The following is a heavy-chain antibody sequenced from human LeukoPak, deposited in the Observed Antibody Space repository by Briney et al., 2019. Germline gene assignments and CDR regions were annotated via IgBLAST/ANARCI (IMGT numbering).Heavy chain of an antibody. CDR2: IIPIFGTA. CDR1: GGTFSSYA. CDR3: ARTFYYDILTGYRTPYYYYYMDV. V-gene: IGHV1-69*01. D-gene: IGHD3-9*01. J-gene: IGHJ6*03. Sequence: PGSSVKVSCKASGGTFSSYAISWVRQAPGQGLEWMGGIIPIFGTANYAQKFQGRVTITADESTSTAYMELSSLRSEDTAVYYCARTFYYDILTGYRTPYYYYYMDVWGKGTTVTVSS.